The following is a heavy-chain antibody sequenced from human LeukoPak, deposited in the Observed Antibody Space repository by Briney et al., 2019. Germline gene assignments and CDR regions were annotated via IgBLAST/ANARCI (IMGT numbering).Heavy chain of an antibody. V-gene: IGHV3-30-3*01. CDR3: ARDWGEGSGWGFFDY. J-gene: IGHJ4*02. D-gene: IGHD6-19*01. CDR1: GFTFSSYA. CDR2: ISYDGSNK. Sequence: GGSLRLSCAASGFTFSSYAMHWVRQAPGKGLEWVAVISYDGSNKYYADSVKGRFTISRDNSKNTLYLQMNSLRAEDTAVYYCARDWGEGSGWGFFDYWGQGTLVTVSS.